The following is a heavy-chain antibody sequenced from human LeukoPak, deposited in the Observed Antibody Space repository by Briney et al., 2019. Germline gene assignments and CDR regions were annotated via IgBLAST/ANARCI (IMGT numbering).Heavy chain of an antibody. CDR3: ARNTTEVVTAKWFDP. D-gene: IGHD2-21*02. CDR2: IYHSGST. V-gene: IGHV4-38-2*01. Sequence: SETLSLTCAVSGYSISSGDYWGWIRQPPGKGLEWIGSIYHSGSTHYNPSLKSRVTISVDTSKNQFSLKLSSVTAADTAVYYCARNTTEVVTAKWFDPWGEGTLVTVSS. CDR1: GYSISSGDY. J-gene: IGHJ5*02.